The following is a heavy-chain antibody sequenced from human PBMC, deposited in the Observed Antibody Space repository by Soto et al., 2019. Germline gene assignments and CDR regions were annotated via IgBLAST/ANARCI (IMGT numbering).Heavy chain of an antibody. CDR2: TRNKANSYTT. V-gene: IGHV3-72*01. Sequence: GGSLRLSCAASGFTFSDHYMDWVRQAPGKGLEWVGRTRNKANSYTTEYAASVKGRFTISRDDSKNSLYLQMNSLKTEDTAVYYCAREQLRLWFGEAYYGMDVWSQGTTVTVSS. CDR3: AREQLRLWFGEAYYGMDV. CDR1: GFTFSDHY. J-gene: IGHJ6*02. D-gene: IGHD3-10*01.